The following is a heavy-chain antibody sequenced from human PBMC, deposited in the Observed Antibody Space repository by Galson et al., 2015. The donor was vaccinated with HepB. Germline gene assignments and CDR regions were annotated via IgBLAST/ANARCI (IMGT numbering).Heavy chain of an antibody. CDR1: GDFIISSSHY. CDR3: ARNMCVGGTCYLLSWFYGLDV. Sequence: SETLSLTCAVSGDFIISSSHYWGWIRQPPGKGLQWIGSIYYSGSTYYNPSLNSRVTISVDTSKNQFSLKLSSMTAADTAVYYCARNMCVGGTCYLLSWFYGLDVWGRGTTVTVSS. J-gene: IGHJ6*02. V-gene: IGHV4-39*01. D-gene: IGHD2-15*01. CDR2: IYYSGST.